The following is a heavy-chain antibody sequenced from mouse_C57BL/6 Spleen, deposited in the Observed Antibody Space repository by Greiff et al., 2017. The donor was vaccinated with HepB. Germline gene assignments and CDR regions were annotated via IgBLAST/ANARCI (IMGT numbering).Heavy chain of an antibody. J-gene: IGHJ2*01. CDR2: IYPGDGDT. V-gene: IGHV1-82*01. CDR3: ARPLLLRSYYFDY. D-gene: IGHD1-1*01. Sequence: VQLQQSGPELVKPGASVKISCKASGYAFSSSWMNWVKQRPGKGLEWIGRIYPGDGDTNYNGKFKGKATLTADKSSSTAYMQLSSLTSEDSAVYFCARPLLLRSYYFDYWGQGTTLTVSS. CDR1: GYAFSSSW.